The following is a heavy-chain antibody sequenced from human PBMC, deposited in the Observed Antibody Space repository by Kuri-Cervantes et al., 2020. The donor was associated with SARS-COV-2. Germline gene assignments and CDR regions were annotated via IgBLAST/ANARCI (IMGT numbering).Heavy chain of an antibody. CDR1: GYTLSEVC. J-gene: IGHJ4*02. Sequence: ASVNVSCKLSGYTLSEVCMNWVRQAPGKGLEWMGTFDPEDGDTIYAQKFQGRVTLTEDTSTDTAYMELSSLRSEDTAVYYCARVVGDYGGNFDYWGQGTLVTVSS. V-gene: IGHV1-24*01. D-gene: IGHD4-23*01. CDR2: FDPEDGDT. CDR3: ARVVGDYGGNFDY.